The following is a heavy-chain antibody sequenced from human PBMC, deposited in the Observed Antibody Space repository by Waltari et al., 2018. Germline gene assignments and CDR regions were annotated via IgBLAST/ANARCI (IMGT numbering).Heavy chain of an antibody. V-gene: IGHV4-4*07. CDR2: SYTSGSA. J-gene: IGHJ4*02. D-gene: IGHD1-20*01. CDR1: GGSISSDHY. CDR3: ARGRNWKTDFDY. Sequence: QVQLQESGPGLVKPSATLSPTCTVSGGSISSDHYWIWIRRPAGKGLEWIGRSYTSGSASYQRCLCGRVTIAVAESLNQFSLDRRSETAAETAVYCCARGRNWKTDFDYWGQGTRVTVSS.